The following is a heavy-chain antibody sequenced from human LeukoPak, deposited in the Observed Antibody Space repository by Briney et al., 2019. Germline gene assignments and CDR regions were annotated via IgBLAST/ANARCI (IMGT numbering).Heavy chain of an antibody. Sequence: SETLSLTCAVYGGSFSGYYWSWIRQPPGKGLEWIGEINHSGSTNYNPSLKSRVTISVDTSKNQFSLKLSSVTAADTAVYYCARAPVVAGYYYYYGMDVWGQGTTVTVSS. D-gene: IGHD6-19*01. V-gene: IGHV4-34*01. CDR3: ARAPVVAGYYYYYGMDV. CDR1: GGSFSGYY. J-gene: IGHJ6*02. CDR2: INHSGST.